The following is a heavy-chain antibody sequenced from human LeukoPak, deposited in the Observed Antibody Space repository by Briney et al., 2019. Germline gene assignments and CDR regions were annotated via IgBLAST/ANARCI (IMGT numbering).Heavy chain of an antibody. Sequence: PSQTLSLTCTVSGGSISSGGYYWSWIRQPPGKGLEWIGYIYHSGSTYYNPSLKSRVTISVDRSKNQFSLKLSSVTAADTAVYYCATDFNYGSGSYFYWGQGTLVTVSS. CDR2: IYHSGST. CDR3: ATDFNYGSGSYFY. J-gene: IGHJ4*02. CDR1: GGSISSGGYY. D-gene: IGHD3-10*01. V-gene: IGHV4-30-2*01.